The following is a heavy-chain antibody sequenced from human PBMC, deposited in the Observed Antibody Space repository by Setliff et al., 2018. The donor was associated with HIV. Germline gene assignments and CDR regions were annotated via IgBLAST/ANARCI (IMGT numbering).Heavy chain of an antibody. V-gene: IGHV3-48*03. D-gene: IGHD6-19*01. CDR1: GFTSSSYE. J-gene: IGHJ6*02. CDR2: ISSSGSTI. CDR3: AICGYRAVAGIYHYYGMDA. Sequence: PGGSLRLSCAASGFTSSSYEMNWVRQAPGKGLEWVSYISSSGSTIYYADSVKGRFTISRDNAKNSLYLQMNSLRAEDTAVYYCAICGYRAVAGIYHYYGMDAWGQGTTVTVSS.